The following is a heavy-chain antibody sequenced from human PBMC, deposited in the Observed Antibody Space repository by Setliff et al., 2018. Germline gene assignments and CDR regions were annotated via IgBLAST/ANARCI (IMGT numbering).Heavy chain of an antibody. J-gene: IGHJ4*02. CDR3: ARSPPTVVVAP. Sequence: ASVKVSCKASGGTFSSYAINWVRQAPGRGLEWMGGIIPMFGTTNYAQKFQGRVTITADESTTTAYMELSSLRSDDTAVYYCARSPPTVVVAPWGQGTLVTVSS. CDR2: IIPMFGTT. D-gene: IGHD2-15*01. V-gene: IGHV1-69*13. CDR1: GGTFSSYA.